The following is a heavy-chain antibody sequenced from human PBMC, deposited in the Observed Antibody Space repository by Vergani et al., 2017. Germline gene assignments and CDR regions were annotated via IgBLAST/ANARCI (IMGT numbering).Heavy chain of an antibody. D-gene: IGHD3-10*01. V-gene: IGHV3-23*01. Sequence: EVQLLESGGGLVQPGGSRRLSCAGAGFTLDTSTMAYVRQAPGKGLEWVATISSGGGDIFYADSVKGRFTISRDNSKNTLFLQMNSLKDEDTAVYYCTTASGLYYLHGEYFQYWGRGTLVSVSS. CDR3: TTASGLYYLHGEYFQY. CDR1: GFTLDTST. CDR2: ISSGGGDI. J-gene: IGHJ1*01.